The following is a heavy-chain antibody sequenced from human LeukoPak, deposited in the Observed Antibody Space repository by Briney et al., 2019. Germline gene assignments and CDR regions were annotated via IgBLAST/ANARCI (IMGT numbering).Heavy chain of an antibody. CDR1: GYTFTSYD. Sequence: ASVTVSCTPSGYTFTSYDINWVRQAPGQGLEWMGWMNPNSGNTGYAQKFQGRVTITRDTSISTAYMELSSLRSEDTAVYYCARSTPRDNWFDPWGQGTLVTVSS. CDR3: ARSTPRDNWFDP. J-gene: IGHJ5*02. CDR2: MNPNSGNT. V-gene: IGHV1-8*03. D-gene: IGHD2-15*01.